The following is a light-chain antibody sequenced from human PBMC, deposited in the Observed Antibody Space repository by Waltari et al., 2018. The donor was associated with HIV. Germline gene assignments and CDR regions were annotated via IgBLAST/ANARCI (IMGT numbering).Light chain of an antibody. CDR2: WYN. CDR3: QQHYSLPWT. Sequence: DIVLTQSPDSLAAFPGARATINCTSTQSLFFTSNNNNKNYLTWYQQKPGHPPKLLIYWYNAGTSGIPARFGGGGSGNDFSLSNSSLQPDDVAIYCCQQHYSLPWTFGQGTKVEI. CDR1: QSLFFTSNNNNKNY. V-gene: IGKV4-1*01. J-gene: IGKJ1*01.